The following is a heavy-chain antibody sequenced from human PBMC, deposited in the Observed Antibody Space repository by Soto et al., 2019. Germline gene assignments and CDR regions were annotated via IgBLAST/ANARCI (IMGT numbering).Heavy chain of an antibody. CDR3: AKDLPNYSGSSGYHGVY. Sequence: GGSLRLSCAASGFTYSNYAMSWVRQAPGKGLEWVSGISGSGDITYYADSVKGRFTISRDNSQNTLYLQMNSLKADDTAVYYCAKDLPNYSGSSGYHGVYWGQGTLVTVSS. CDR2: ISGSGDIT. J-gene: IGHJ4*02. V-gene: IGHV3-23*01. CDR1: GFTYSNYA. D-gene: IGHD3-22*01.